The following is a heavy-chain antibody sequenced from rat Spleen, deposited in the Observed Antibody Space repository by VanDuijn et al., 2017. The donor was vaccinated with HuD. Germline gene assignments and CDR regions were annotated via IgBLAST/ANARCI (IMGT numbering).Heavy chain of an antibody. CDR2: ISYDGRST. Sequence: EVQLVESGGGLVQPGRSMKLSCAASGFTFSNYDMAWVRQAPTKGLEWVASISYDGRSTYYRDSVKGRLAISRDNAKSTLYLQMDSLRSEDTATYYCTTHTTDYWFAYWGQGSLVTVSS. V-gene: IGHV5-20*01. D-gene: IGHD1-6*01. CDR1: GFTFSNYD. CDR3: TTHTTDYWFAY. J-gene: IGHJ3*01.